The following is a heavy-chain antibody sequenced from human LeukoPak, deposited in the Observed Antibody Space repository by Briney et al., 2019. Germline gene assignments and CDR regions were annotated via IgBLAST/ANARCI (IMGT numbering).Heavy chain of an antibody. V-gene: IGHV1-69*05. CDR2: IIPIFGTA. D-gene: IGHD3-22*01. CDR1: GGTFSSYA. CDR3: ASSYYYDSSGYYGTRIDY. J-gene: IGHJ4*02. Sequence: SVKVSCKASGGTFSSYAFSWVRQAPGQGLEWMGGIIPIFGTANYAQKFQGRVTITTDESTSTAYMELSSLRSEDTAVYYCASSYYYDSSGYYGTRIDYWGQGTLVTVSS.